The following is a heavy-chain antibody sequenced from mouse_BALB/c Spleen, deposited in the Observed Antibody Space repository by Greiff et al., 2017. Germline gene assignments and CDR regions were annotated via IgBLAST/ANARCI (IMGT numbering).Heavy chain of an antibody. CDR3: ARSYYGNQMDY. J-gene: IGHJ4*01. CDR2: ICSGSSTI. V-gene: IGHV5-17*02. Sequence: EVKVEESGGGLVQPGGSRKLSCAASGFTFSSFGMHWVRQAPEKGLEWVAYICSGSSTIYYADTVKGRFTISSNNAKNNLYLKMSRLRSEDTAMSYCARSYYGNQMDYWGQGTSVTVSS. CDR1: GFTFSSFG. D-gene: IGHD2-10*01.